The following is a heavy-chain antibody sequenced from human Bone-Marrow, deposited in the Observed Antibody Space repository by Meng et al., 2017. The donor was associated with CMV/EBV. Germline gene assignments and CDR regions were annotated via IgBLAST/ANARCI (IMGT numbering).Heavy chain of an antibody. CDR1: GYPFTGYY. CDR3: ARDLSLLVVPIDY. Sequence: ASVKVSGKASGYPFTGYYMHWVRQPPGQGLEWMGWINPNSGGTNYAQKFQGRVTMTRDTSISTAYMGLSRLRSDDTAVDYCARDLSLLVVPIDYWCQGTLVTFSS. CDR2: INPNSGGT. J-gene: IGHJ4*02. V-gene: IGHV1-2*02. D-gene: IGHD2-2*01.